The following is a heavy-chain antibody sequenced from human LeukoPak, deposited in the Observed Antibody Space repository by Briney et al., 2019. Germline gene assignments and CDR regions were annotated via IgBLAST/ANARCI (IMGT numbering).Heavy chain of an antibody. CDR3: ARDRCSGGSCYWVTDYGMDV. CDR2: ISAYNGNT. CDR1: GYTFTSYG. D-gene: IGHD2-15*01. J-gene: IGHJ6*02. V-gene: IGHV1-18*01. Sequence: ASVKVSCKASGYTFTSYGISWVRQAPGQGLEWMGWISAYNGNTNYAQKLQGRVTMTTDTSTSTAYMELRSLRSDDTAVYYCARDRCSGGSCYWVTDYGMDVWGQGTTVTVSS.